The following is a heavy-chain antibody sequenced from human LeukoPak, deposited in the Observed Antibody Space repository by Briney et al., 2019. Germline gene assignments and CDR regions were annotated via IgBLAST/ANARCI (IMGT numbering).Heavy chain of an antibody. CDR3: ARAQGYFDH. V-gene: IGHV3-7*01. CDR2: IKKDGSEK. CDR1: GFTFSSYW. J-gene: IGHJ4*02. Sequence: GGSLRLSCAASGFTFSSYWMSWARQAPGKGLEWVANIKKDGSEKYYADSVKGRFTISRDNAKNSLYLQVSRLRAEDTAVYYCARAQGYFDHWGQGTLVSVPS.